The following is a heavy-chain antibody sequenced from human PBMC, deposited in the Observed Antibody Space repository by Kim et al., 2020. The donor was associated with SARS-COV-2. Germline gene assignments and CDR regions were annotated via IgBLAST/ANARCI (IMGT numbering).Heavy chain of an antibody. CDR2: ISSSSSYT. D-gene: IGHD4-4*01. Sequence: GGSLRLSCAASGFTFSDYYMSWIRQAPGKGLEWVSYISSSSSYTNYADSVKGRFTISRDNAKNSLYLQMNSLRAEDTAVYYCARKVTTSYHGMDVWGQGTTVTVSS. CDR1: GFTFSDYY. V-gene: IGHV3-11*03. J-gene: IGHJ6*02. CDR3: ARKVTTSYHGMDV.